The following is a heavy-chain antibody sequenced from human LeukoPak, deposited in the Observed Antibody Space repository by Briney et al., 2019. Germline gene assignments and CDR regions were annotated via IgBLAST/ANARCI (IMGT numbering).Heavy chain of an antibody. CDR2: ISGSGAST. D-gene: IGHD5-12*01. J-gene: IGHJ3*02. CDR1: AFTFSTYA. CDR3: AKEYGYDNPLFDAFDI. Sequence: SGGSLRLSCAASAFTFSTYAMSWVRQAPGKGLEWVSSISGSGASTYYADSVKGRFTISRDNSKNTLYLQMNSLRAEDTAVYYCAKEYGYDNPLFDAFDIWGQGTMVTVSS. V-gene: IGHV3-23*01.